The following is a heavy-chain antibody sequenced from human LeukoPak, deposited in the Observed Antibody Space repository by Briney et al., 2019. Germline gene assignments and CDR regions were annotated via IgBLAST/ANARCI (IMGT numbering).Heavy chain of an antibody. D-gene: IGHD2-21*01. V-gene: IGHV1-69*05. J-gene: IGHJ4*02. Sequence: AVKDSSKDSGGTFSIYAISWVRQAPGEGGEGMGRIIAIFGTANYAQKFQGRFTITTDKSTSSAYMELSSLRSEDTAVYYCARSIVAYYSYYWRQGNLVTVSS. CDR1: GGTFSIYA. CDR2: IIAIFGTA. CDR3: ARSIVAYYSYY.